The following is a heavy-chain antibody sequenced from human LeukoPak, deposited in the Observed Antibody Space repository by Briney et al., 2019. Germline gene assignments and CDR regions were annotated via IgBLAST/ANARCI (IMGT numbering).Heavy chain of an antibody. Sequence: SVKVSCKASGGTFSSNAISWVRQAPGQGLEWMGRIIPILGIANYAQKFQGRVTITADKSTSTAYMELSSLRSEDTAVYYCARRRYCSSTSCYAYDYYYGMDVWGQGTTVTVSS. CDR3: ARRRYCSSTSCYAYDYYYGMDV. CDR1: GGTFSSNA. CDR2: IIPILGIA. V-gene: IGHV1-69*04. J-gene: IGHJ6*02. D-gene: IGHD2-2*01.